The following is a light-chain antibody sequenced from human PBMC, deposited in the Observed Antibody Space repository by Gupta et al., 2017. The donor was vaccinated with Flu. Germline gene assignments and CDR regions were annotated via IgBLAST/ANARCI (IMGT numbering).Light chain of an antibody. Sequence: DIRMTQSPSSLSASVGDRVTITCQASQDISNYLNWYQQKPGKAPKLLIYDASNVETGVPSRFSGSGSGTDYTFPISRLQPEDFATYYCQQYNNLPLTFGGGTKVEIK. CDR2: DAS. V-gene: IGKV1-33*01. CDR3: QQYNNLPLT. CDR1: QDISNY. J-gene: IGKJ4*01.